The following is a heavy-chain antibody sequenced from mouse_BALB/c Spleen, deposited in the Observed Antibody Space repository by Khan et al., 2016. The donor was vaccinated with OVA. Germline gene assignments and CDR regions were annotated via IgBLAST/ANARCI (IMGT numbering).Heavy chain of an antibody. Sequence: QVQLQQPGAELAKPGASVKMSCKASGYTFTSYWMHWVKQRPGQGLEWIGYINPSTGYTEYNQKFKDKATLTADKSSSTAYMQLSSLTSEDSAVYYCARSRGNYYAMDYWGQGTSVTVSS. V-gene: IGHV1-7*01. J-gene: IGHJ4*01. CDR1: GYTFTSYW. CDR2: INPSTGYT. D-gene: IGHD2-1*01. CDR3: ARSRGNYYAMDY.